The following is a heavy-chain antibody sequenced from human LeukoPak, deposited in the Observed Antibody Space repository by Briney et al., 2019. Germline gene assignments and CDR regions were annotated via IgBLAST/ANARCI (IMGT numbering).Heavy chain of an antibody. V-gene: IGHV3-7*03. D-gene: IGHD6-19*01. CDR3: AGGSGWLTEY. Sequence: GVSLRLSCAASGFSFSSHWMSWVRQAPGKGLEGVANIEGDGSERNYLDSVKGRFTISRDNAKNSLHLEMNSLRGEDTAVYFCAGGSGWLTEYWGQGTVVTVSS. CDR1: GFSFSSHW. J-gene: IGHJ4*02. CDR2: IEGDGSER.